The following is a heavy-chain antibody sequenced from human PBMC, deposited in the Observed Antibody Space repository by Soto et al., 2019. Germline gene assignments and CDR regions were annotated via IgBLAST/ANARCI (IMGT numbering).Heavy chain of an antibody. CDR2: IHPSGST. D-gene: IGHD1-26*01. V-gene: IGHV4-34*01. CDR1: GGSFSGHY. J-gene: IGHJ4*02. Sequence: SETLSLTCAVYGGSFSGHYCSWIRQAPGKGLEWIGEIHPSGSTNYNPSLKSRLTISLDMSKSQLSLKLTSVTAADTAVYYCSRGLDNYKVGNYWGQGTQVTVSS. CDR3: SRGLDNYKVGNY.